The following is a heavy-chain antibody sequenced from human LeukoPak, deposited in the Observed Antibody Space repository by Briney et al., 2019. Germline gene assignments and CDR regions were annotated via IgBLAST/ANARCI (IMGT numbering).Heavy chain of an antibody. CDR2: INSNGGRI. J-gene: IGHJ3*02. D-gene: IGHD5/OR15-5a*01. V-gene: IGHV3-64*02. Sequence: GGSLILSCAASGFIFSGHAMHWVRQAPGKRLKYVSTINSNGGRIYYADSVKGRFTISRDNSKNTLSLQMGSLRTEDMAVYYCARERYSVNDYDAFDIWGQGTMVTVSS. CDR1: GFIFSGHA. CDR3: ARERYSVNDYDAFDI.